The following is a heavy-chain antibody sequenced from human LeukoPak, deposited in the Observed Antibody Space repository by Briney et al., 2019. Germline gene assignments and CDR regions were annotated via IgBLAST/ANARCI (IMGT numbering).Heavy chain of an antibody. D-gene: IGHD6-19*01. CDR1: GYTFTNYG. CDR2: ISAYNGNT. J-gene: IGHJ5*02. V-gene: IGHV1-18*01. CDR3: ARSLRSLTAYSSGFFDP. Sequence: ASVKVSCKASGYTFTNYGISWVRQAPGQGLEWMGWISAYNGNTNYAQKLQGRVTMTTDTSTSTAYMELRSLRSDDTAVYYCARSLRSLTAYSSGFFDPWGQGTLVTVSS.